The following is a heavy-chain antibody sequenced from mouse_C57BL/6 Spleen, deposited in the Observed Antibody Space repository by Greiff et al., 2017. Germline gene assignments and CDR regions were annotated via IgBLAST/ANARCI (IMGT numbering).Heavy chain of an antibody. CDR2: IEPGDGDT. D-gene: IGHD1-1*01. Sequence: VQLLQSGAELVRPGASVKMSCTASGFNIKGYSMHWVRQRPEQGLEWIGRIEPGDGDTEYAPQFQGKGTMTADTSSNTAYLQLSSLTSEDTAVYYCASYYCDSSVLAYWGQGTLVTVSA. CDR1: GFNIKGYS. V-gene: IGHV14-1*01. J-gene: IGHJ3*01. CDR3: ASYYCDSSVLAY.